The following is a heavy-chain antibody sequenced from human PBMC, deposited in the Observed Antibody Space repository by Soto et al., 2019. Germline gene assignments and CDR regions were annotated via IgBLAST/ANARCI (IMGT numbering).Heavy chain of an antibody. D-gene: IGHD4-4*01. CDR2: IIPILGIA. Sequence: QVQLVQSGAEVKKPGSSVKVSCKASGGPFSSYTISWVRQAPGQGLEWMGRIIPILGIANYEQMFQGRVTITADKSTSTAYMELSSLRSEDTAVYYCARDDGQSHPPHYFDYWGQGTLVTVSS. CDR3: ARDDGQSHPPHYFDY. CDR1: GGPFSSYT. J-gene: IGHJ4*02. V-gene: IGHV1-69*08.